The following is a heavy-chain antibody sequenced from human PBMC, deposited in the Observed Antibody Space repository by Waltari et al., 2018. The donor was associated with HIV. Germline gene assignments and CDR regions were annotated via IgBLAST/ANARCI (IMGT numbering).Heavy chain of an antibody. CDR3: ARDNRGSGDWFDP. J-gene: IGHJ5*02. CDR2: ICYREST. CDR1: GGSISSGGYY. V-gene: IGHV4-31*03. Sequence: QVQLQESGPGLVKPSQTLSLTCTVSGGSISSGGYYWSWIRQHPVKVVDGSWYICYRESTAYTPSLNSRVTISVDTSKNQFSLKLSSVTAADTAVYYCARDNRGSGDWFDPWGQGTLVTVSS. D-gene: IGHD3-3*01.